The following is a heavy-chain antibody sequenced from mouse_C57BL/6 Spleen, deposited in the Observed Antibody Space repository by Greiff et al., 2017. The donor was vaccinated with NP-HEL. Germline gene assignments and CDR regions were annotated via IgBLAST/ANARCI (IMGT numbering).Heavy chain of an antibody. D-gene: IGHD1-1*01. CDR1: GFTFSDYG. Sequence: EVMLVESGGGLVKPGGSLKLSCAASGFTFSDYGMHWVRQAPEKGLEWVAYISSGSSTIYYADTVKGRFTISRDNAKNTLFLQMTSLRSEDTAMYYCASSYYGSRGYFDYWGQGTTLTVSS. CDR3: ASSYYGSRGYFDY. J-gene: IGHJ2*01. CDR2: ISSGSSTI. V-gene: IGHV5-17*01.